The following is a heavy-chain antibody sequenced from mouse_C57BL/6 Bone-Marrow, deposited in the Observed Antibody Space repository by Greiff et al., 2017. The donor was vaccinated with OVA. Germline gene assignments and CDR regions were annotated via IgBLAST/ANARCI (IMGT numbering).Heavy chain of an antibody. CDR2: INSDGGST. CDR1: EYEFPSHD. D-gene: IGHD4-1*01. J-gene: IGHJ4*01. CDR3: ARLSNWDLDAMDY. V-gene: IGHV5-2*01. Sequence: EVKLQESGGGLVQPGESLKLSCESNEYEFPSHDMSWVRKTPEKRLELVAAINSDGGSTYYPDTMERRFIISRDNTKKTLYLQMSSLRSEDTALYYCARLSNWDLDAMDYWGQGTSVTVSS.